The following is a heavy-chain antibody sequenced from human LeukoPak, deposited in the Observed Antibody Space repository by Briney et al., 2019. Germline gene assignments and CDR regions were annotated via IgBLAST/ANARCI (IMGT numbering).Heavy chain of an antibody. V-gene: IGHV3-33*06. D-gene: IGHD6-13*01. CDR3: AKGSIRSSWYWWSD. CDR1: GFTFSSYG. J-gene: IGHJ4*02. Sequence: PGGSLRLSCAASGFTFSSYGMHWVRQAPGKGLEWGAVIWYDGGNKYYADSVKGRFTISRDNSKNTLYLQMNSLRAEDTAVYYCAKGSIRSSWYWWSDWGQGTLVTVSS. CDR2: IWYDGGNK.